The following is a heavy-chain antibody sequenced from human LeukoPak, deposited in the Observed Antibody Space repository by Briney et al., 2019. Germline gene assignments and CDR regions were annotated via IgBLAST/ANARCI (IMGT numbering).Heavy chain of an antibody. J-gene: IGHJ4*02. Sequence: ASVKVSCKASGYTFTGYYMHWVRQAPGQGLEWMGWINPNSGGTDFAQKFQGRVTMTRDTSISTVYMELSRLRSDDTAVYYCARGDIVLMVYAYDYWGQGTLVTVSS. CDR2: INPNSGGT. D-gene: IGHD2-8*01. CDR3: ARGDIVLMVYAYDY. CDR1: GYTFTGYY. V-gene: IGHV1-2*02.